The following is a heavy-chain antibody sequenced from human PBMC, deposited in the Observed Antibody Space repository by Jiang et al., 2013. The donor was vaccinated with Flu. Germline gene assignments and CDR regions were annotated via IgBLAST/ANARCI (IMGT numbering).Heavy chain of an antibody. J-gene: IGHJ4*02. D-gene: IGHD3-22*01. CDR2: IIPMFGRA. CDR3: ARGPDSGGHYYFY. Sequence: SSVKVSCKASGGTFSNYAISWVRQAPGQGLEWMGGIIPMFGRANYAQKFQGRVTITADKSTSTAYMELSSLRSEDTAVYYCARGPDSGGHYYFYWGQGTLVTVSS. V-gene: IGHV1-69*06. CDR1: GGTFSNYA.